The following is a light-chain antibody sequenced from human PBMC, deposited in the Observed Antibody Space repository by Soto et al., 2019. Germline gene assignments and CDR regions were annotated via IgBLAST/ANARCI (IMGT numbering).Light chain of an antibody. CDR3: CSYAGSYTSPYV. CDR1: SSDVGGYNY. CDR2: DVS. Sequence: QSALTQPRSVSGSPGQSVTISCTGTSSDVGGYNYVSWYQQHPGKAPKLMIYDVSKRPSGVPDRFSGSKSGNTASLTISGLQAEDEADYYCCSYAGSYTSPYVFXTGTKVTVL. V-gene: IGLV2-11*01. J-gene: IGLJ1*01.